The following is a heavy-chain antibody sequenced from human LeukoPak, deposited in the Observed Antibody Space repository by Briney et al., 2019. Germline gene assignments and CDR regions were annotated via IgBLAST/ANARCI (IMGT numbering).Heavy chain of an antibody. CDR3: ARGGVDEYYYDSSGYYLFDY. Sequence: TSETLSLTCTVSGGSISSSSYYWGWIRQPPGKGLEWIGSIYYSGSPYYNPSLKSRVTISVDTSKKQFSLKLSSVTAADTAVYYCARGGVDEYYYDSSGYYLFDYWGQGTLVTVSS. CDR2: IYYSGSP. D-gene: IGHD3-22*01. J-gene: IGHJ4*02. CDR1: GGSISSSSYY. V-gene: IGHV4-39*01.